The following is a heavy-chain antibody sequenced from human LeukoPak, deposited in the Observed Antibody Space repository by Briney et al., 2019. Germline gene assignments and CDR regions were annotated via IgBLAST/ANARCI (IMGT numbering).Heavy chain of an antibody. CDR3: ARAGPYVGPFSAAGAHEF. Sequence: SETLSLTCTVSGGSISSGDYYWSWIRQPPGKGLEWIGYIYYSGSTYYNPSLKSRVTISVDRSENQFSLNLNSVTAADTAVYYCARAGPYVGPFSAAGAHEFWGQGTLVTVSS. CDR1: GGSISSGDYY. V-gene: IGHV4-30-4*08. J-gene: IGHJ4*02. D-gene: IGHD6-13*01. CDR2: IYYSGST.